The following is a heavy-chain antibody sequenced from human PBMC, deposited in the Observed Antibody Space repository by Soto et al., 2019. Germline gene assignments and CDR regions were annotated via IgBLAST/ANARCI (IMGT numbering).Heavy chain of an antibody. J-gene: IGHJ4*02. CDR2: ISYDGSNK. CDR3: AREKWNYENRPLDY. V-gene: IGHV3-30-3*01. CDR1: GFTFSSYA. D-gene: IGHD1-7*01. Sequence: ESGGGVVQPGRSLRLSCAASGFTFSSYAMHWVRQAPGKGLEWVAVISYDGSNKYYADSVKGRFTISRDNSKNTLYLQMNSLRAEDTAVYYCAREKWNYENRPLDYWGQGTLVTVSS.